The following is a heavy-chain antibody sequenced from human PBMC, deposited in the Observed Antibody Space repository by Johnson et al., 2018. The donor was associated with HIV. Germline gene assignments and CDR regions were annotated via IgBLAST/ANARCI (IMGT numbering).Heavy chain of an antibody. CDR2: IKSKTDGGTT. Sequence: VQLVESGGGLVKPGGSLRLSCAASGFTFSNAWMSWVRQAPGKGLEWVGRIKSKTDGGTTDYAAPVKGRFIISRDDSKNTLYLQMNSLKTEDTAVYYCTTPSGSYVSSYDAFDIWGQGTMVTVSS. J-gene: IGHJ3*02. CDR1: GFTFSNAW. D-gene: IGHD1-26*01. CDR3: TTPSGSYVSSYDAFDI. V-gene: IGHV3-15*01.